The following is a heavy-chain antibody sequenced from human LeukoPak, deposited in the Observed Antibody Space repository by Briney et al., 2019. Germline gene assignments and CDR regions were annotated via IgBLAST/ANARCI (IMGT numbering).Heavy chain of an antibody. CDR1: GGSFSGYY. CDR3: ARKVEIAARPVYWFDP. J-gene: IGHJ5*02. V-gene: IGHV4-34*01. Sequence: SDTLSLTCAVYGGSFSGYYWSWIRQPPGKGLEWIGEINHSGSTNYNPSLKSRVTISVDTSKNQFSLKLSSVTAADTAVYYCARKVEIAARPVYWFDPWGQGTLVTVSS. D-gene: IGHD6-6*01. CDR2: INHSGST.